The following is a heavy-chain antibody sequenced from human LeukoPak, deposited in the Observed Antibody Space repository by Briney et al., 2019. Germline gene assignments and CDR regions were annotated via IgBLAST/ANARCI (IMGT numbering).Heavy chain of an antibody. CDR3: ARHTGSTWSTGY. D-gene: IGHD6-13*01. CDR2: IYSGGST. J-gene: IGHJ4*02. Sequence: GGSLRLSCAGSGFTFNRYWMTWVRQAPGKGLEWVSVIYSGGSTYYADSVKGRFTISRDNSNNTLYLQISSLRAGDTAVYYCARHTGSTWSTGYWGQGTLVTVSS. CDR1: GFTFNRYW. V-gene: IGHV3-66*04.